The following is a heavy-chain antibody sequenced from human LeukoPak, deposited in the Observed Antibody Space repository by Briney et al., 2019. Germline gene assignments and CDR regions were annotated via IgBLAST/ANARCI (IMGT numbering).Heavy chain of an antibody. D-gene: IGHD6-13*01. Sequence: ASVKVSCKASGCTFTSYYMHWVRQAPGQGLEWMGIINPSGGSTSYAQKFQGRVTMTRDMSTSTVYMELSSLRSEDTAVYYCARVPIAAAHDDAFDIWGQGTMVTVSS. CDR3: ARVPIAAAHDDAFDI. CDR2: INPSGGST. CDR1: GCTFTSYY. V-gene: IGHV1-46*01. J-gene: IGHJ3*02.